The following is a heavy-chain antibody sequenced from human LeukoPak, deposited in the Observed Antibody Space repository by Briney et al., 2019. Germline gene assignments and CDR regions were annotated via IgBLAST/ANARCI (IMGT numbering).Heavy chain of an antibody. CDR3: ARRLPGYDSSGYYRSYYYYYYMGV. Sequence: SETLSLTCTVSGGSISSYYWSWIRQPPGKGLERIGYIYTSGSTNYNPSLKSRVTISVDTSKNQFSLKLSSVTAADTAVYYCARRLPGYDSSGYYRSYYYYYYMGVWGKGTTVTVSS. J-gene: IGHJ6*03. D-gene: IGHD3-22*01. CDR1: GGSISSYY. CDR2: IYTSGST. V-gene: IGHV4-4*09.